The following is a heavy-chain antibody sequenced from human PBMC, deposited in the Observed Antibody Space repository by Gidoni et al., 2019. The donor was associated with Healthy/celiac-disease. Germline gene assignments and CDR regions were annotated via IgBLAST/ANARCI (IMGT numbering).Heavy chain of an antibody. V-gene: IGHV5-51*01. CDR2: IYPGDSDT. CDR3: ARGRYCSGGSCYRYFQH. CDR1: GYSFTSSW. Sequence: EVQLVPSGAEVKKPGESLKLSCKCSGYSFTSSWIGWVRQMPGKGLEWMGIIYPGDSDTRYSPSFQGQVTISADKSISTAYLQWSSLKASDTAMYYCARGRYCSGGSCYRYFQHWGQGTLVTVSS. J-gene: IGHJ1*01. D-gene: IGHD2-15*01.